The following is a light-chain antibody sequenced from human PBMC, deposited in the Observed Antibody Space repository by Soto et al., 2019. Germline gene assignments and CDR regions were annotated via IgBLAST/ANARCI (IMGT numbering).Light chain of an antibody. CDR1: QSVSSSY. CDR2: GAS. Sequence: EIVLTQSPGTLSLSPGERATLSCRASQSVSSSYLAWYQQRPGQAPRLLIYGASSRATGIPDRFSGSGSGTGFTLTISRLQAEDFAVYYCQHYGDSEYTFGQGTRLEIK. V-gene: IGKV3-20*01. J-gene: IGKJ2*01. CDR3: QHYGDSEYT.